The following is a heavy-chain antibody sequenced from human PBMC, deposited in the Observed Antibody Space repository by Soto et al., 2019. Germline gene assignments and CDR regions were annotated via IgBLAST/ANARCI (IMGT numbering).Heavy chain of an antibody. CDR3: ATRNTGHDAFDI. D-gene: IGHD1-1*01. J-gene: IGHJ3*02. CDR1: GDSVSSNNY. Sequence: QVQLQESGPGLVEPSGTLSLTCAVSGDSVSSNNYWTWVRQPPREGLEWIGEISHSGSAIYNPSLKSRLTVSLDTSKNQFSLKLSSVTAADTAVYYCATRNTGHDAFDIWGQGTMVTVSS. V-gene: IGHV4-4*02. CDR2: ISHSGSA.